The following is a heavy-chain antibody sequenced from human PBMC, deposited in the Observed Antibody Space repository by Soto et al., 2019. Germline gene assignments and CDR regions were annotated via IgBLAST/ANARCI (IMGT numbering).Heavy chain of an antibody. CDR1: GYTFTSYS. CDR2: INTDNGDA. CDR3: ARDQGYVFY. Sequence: GASVKVSCKASGYTFTSYSIHWVRQAPGQGLEWIGWINTDNGDAKYSQKFQGRVTVTRDTSATTAYMEVSRLRSEDTAVYYCARDQGYVFYWGPGNLVTVSS. V-gene: IGHV1-3*04. J-gene: IGHJ4*02. D-gene: IGHD2-15*01.